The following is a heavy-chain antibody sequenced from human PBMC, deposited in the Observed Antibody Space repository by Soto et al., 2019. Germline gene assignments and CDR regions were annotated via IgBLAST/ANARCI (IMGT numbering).Heavy chain of an antibody. CDR2: INHSGST. J-gene: IGHJ4*02. CDR1: GGSFSGYY. D-gene: IGHD5-18*01. V-gene: IGHV4-34*01. Sequence: QVQLQQWGAGLLKPSETLSLTCAVYGGSFSGYYWSWIRQPPGKGLEWIGEINHSGSTNSNPSLKSRVTISVDTSKNQFSRKLSSVTAADTAVYYCARAIWGGYSYGRTGYYFDYCGQGTLVTVSS. CDR3: ARAIWGGYSYGRTGYYFDY.